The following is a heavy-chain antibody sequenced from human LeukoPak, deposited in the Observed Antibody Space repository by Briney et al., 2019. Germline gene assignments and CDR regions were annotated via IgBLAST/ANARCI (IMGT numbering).Heavy chain of an antibody. D-gene: IGHD5-12*01. Sequence: KPSETLSLTCIVSGGSISSSSYYWGWIRQPPGKGLEWIGGISYSGNTYYNPSLESRVTVSVDTSKNRFSLKLSSGTAADTAMYYCARQVRPPRFAGYGLFDYWGQGTLVTVS. CDR2: ISYSGNT. CDR1: GGSISSSSYY. J-gene: IGHJ4*02. V-gene: IGHV4-39*01. CDR3: ARQVRPPRFAGYGLFDY.